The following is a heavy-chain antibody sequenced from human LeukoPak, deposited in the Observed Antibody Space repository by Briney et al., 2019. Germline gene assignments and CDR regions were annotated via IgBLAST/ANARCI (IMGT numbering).Heavy chain of an antibody. CDR1: GFTFSTYW. D-gene: IGHD7-27*01. CDR3: ARDNWGSLDY. CDR2: MSNDGSST. Sequence: GGSLRLSCVASGFTFSTYWMGWVRHAPGQGLEYVSNMSNDGSSTVYADSVKGRFTISRENAKNTLYLQMNSLRAEDTAVYYCARDNWGSLDYWGQGALITVSS. J-gene: IGHJ4*02. V-gene: IGHV3-74*01.